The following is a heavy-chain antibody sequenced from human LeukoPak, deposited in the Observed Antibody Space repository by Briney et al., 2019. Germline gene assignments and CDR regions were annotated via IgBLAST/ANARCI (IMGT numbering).Heavy chain of an antibody. CDR3: PRDQIIVATILDYYYGMDV. V-gene: IGHV3-30-3*01. CDR1: GFTFSSCC. Sequence: GVSLRLSCAASGFTFSSCCMLWVRQAPGKGLEWVAVISYDGSNKYYADSVKRRFPISRDNSKNTLYLQMNSLTAEDTAVYYCPRDQIIVATILDYYYGMDVWGQGTTVTVSS. CDR2: ISYDGSNK. D-gene: IGHD5-12*01. J-gene: IGHJ6*02.